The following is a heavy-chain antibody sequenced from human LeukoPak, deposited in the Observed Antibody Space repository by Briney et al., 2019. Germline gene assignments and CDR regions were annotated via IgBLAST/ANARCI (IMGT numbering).Heavy chain of an antibody. D-gene: IGHD5-18*01. CDR1: GNYW. CDR2: INSDGSWT. CDR3: AKSGGYSYGYYFDC. V-gene: IGHV3-74*01. J-gene: IGHJ4*02. Sequence: PGGSLRLSCAASGNYWMHWVRQAPGKGLVWVSHINSDGSWTSYADSVKGRFTISKDNAENTVYLQMNSLRAEDTAVYYCAKSGGYSYGYYFDCWGQGILVTVSS.